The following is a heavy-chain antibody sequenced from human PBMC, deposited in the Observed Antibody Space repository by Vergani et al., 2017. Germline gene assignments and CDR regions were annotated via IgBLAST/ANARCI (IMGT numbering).Heavy chain of an antibody. V-gene: IGHV3-9*02. D-gene: IGHD6-6*01. J-gene: IGHJ5*02. CDR2: ISWNSNSI. Sequence: EVQLEESGGGLVLPGRSLRLSCVASGFTSAGYAMHWVRQAPGKGLEWVSGISWNSNSIGYADSVKVRFTISRDNAKNSLYLQMNSLRAEDTALYYCAKGVGTSSGGGCFDPWGQGTLVSVSA. CDR1: GFTSAGYA. CDR3: AKGVGTSSGGGCFDP.